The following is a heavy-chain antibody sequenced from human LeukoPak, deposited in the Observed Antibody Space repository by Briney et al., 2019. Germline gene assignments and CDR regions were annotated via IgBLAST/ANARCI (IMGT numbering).Heavy chain of an antibody. Sequence: GGSLRLSCAASGFTVSSNYMSWVRQAPGKGLEWVSVIYSGGSTYYADSVKGRFTISRDNSKNTLYLQMNSLRAEDTAVYYCASRNRDTISLDPWGQGTLVTVSS. J-gene: IGHJ5*02. CDR1: GFTVSSNY. CDR2: IYSGGST. D-gene: IGHD1-14*01. CDR3: ASRNRDTISLDP. V-gene: IGHV3-66*01.